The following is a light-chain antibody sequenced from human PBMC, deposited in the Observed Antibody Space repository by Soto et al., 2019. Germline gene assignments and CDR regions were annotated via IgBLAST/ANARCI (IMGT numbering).Light chain of an antibody. CDR2: GAS. CDR3: QQYGSSPPIT. Sequence: EILMTQFPATLSESPVERATLSCRASQSLSTNLAWYQQKPGQAPRLLIYGASSRTAGIPDRFSGSGSGTDFTLTISRLEPEDFAVYYCQQYGSSPPITFGQGTRLEIK. V-gene: IGKV3-20*01. CDR1: QSLSTN. J-gene: IGKJ5*01.